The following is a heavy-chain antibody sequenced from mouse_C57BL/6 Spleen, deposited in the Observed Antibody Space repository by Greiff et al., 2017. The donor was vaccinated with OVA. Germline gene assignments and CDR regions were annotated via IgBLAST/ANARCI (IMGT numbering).Heavy chain of an antibody. CDR2: ISSGSSTI. V-gene: IGHV5-17*01. CDR3: ARKDGSSYFDY. J-gene: IGHJ2*01. CDR1: GFTFSDYG. Sequence: EVKLMESGGGLVKPGGSLKLSCAASGFTFSDYGMHWVRQAPEKGLEWVAYISSGSSTIYYADTVKGRFTISRDNAKNTLFLQITSLRSEDTAMYYCARKDGSSYFDYWGQGTTLTVSS. D-gene: IGHD1-1*01.